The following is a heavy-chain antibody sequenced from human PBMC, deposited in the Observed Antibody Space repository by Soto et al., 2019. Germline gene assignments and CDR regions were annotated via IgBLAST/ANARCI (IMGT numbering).Heavy chain of an antibody. CDR1: GYTFTNYW. D-gene: IGHD1-1*01. CDR2: IYPDDSDT. J-gene: IGHJ4*02. V-gene: IGHV5-51*01. CDR3: ARPGSGPTGTTRPIDY. Sequence: PGESLKISCKGSGYTFTNYWIAWVRQMPGKGLEWMGIIYPDDSDTKYSPSFRGQVTISADKSISTAYLQLSSLKTSDSAMYYCARPGSGPTGTTRPIDYWGQGTLVTVSS.